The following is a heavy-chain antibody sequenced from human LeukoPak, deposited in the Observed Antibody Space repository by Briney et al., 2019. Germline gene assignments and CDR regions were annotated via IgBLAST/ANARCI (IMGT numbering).Heavy chain of an antibody. CDR3: AIGVSSFQH. D-gene: IGHD3-10*01. J-gene: IGHJ1*01. CDR2: IYNSGST. V-gene: IGHV4-59*08. CDR1: GDSIRSYY. Sequence: SETLSLTCAVSGDSIRSYYWSWIRQPPGKGLEWIGYIYNSGSTNYNPSLKSRVTISVDTSKNQFSLKLSSVTAADTAVYYCAIGVSSFQHWGQGTQVTVSS.